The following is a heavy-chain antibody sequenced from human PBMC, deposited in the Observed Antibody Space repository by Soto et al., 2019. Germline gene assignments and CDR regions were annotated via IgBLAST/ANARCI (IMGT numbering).Heavy chain of an antibody. D-gene: IGHD6-6*01. CDR3: AKDLYRIAARPNFDY. V-gene: IGHV3-48*01. J-gene: IGHJ4*02. CDR1: GFTFSSFS. CDR2: ISTTSSNM. Sequence: PGGSLRLSCAASGFTFSSFSMNWVRQAPGKGLEWVSYISTTSSNMYSADSVKGRFTISRDNAKNSLYLQMNSLRAEDTAVYYCAKDLYRIAARPNFDYWGQGTLVTVSS.